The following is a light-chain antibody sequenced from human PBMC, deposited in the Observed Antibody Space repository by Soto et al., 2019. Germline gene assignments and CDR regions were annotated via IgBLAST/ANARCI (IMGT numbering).Light chain of an antibody. CDR2: KAS. V-gene: IGKV1-5*03. CDR1: QSIRSW. Sequence: DIQMTQSPSTLSASVGDRVTITCRASQSIRSWLAWYQQKPGKAPKLLISKASSLESGVPSRFSGSGSGTEFTLTISVLQPDDFATYYCQQYNSYPRTFGQGTKVEIK. J-gene: IGKJ1*01. CDR3: QQYNSYPRT.